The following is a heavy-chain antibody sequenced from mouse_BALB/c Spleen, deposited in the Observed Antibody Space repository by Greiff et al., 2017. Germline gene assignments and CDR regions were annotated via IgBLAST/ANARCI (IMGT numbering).Heavy chain of an antibody. CDR3: ARYDGYAMDY. D-gene: IGHD2-14*01. J-gene: IGHJ4*01. CDR2: ISSGSSTI. V-gene: IGHV5-17*02. Sequence: EVKLVESGGGLVKPGGSLKLSCAASGFTFSSFGMHWVRQAPEKGLEWVAYISSGSSTIYYADTVKGRFTISRDNPKNTLFLQMTSLRSEDTAMYYCARYDGYAMDYWGQGTSVTVSS. CDR1: GFTFSSFG.